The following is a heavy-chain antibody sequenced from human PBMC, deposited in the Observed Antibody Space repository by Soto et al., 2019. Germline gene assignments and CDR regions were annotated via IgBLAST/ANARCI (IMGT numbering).Heavy chain of an antibody. CDR1: RFIFRSYS. J-gene: IGHJ3*02. CDR2: ISSSSTTI. CDR3: ARLMIVTGSEAFDI. Sequence: GGSLRLSCAASRFIFRSYSMNWVRQAPGKGLEWISYISSSSTTIYYGGSVKGRFTISRDNARNSLYLQMNSLRDEDTAVYYCARLMIVTGSEAFDIWGQGTMVTVSS. V-gene: IGHV3-48*02. D-gene: IGHD3-22*01.